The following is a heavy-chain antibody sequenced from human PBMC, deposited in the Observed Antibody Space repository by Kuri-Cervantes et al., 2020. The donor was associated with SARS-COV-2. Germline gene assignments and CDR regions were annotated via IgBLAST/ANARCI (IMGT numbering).Heavy chain of an antibody. Sequence: ETLSLTCTVSGGSISSYYWSWIRQPPGKGLEWVSSISSSSSYIYYADSVKGRFTISRDDAKNSLYLQMSSLRDGDTAVYYCTRGGDYVDHWGQGALVTVSS. CDR3: TRGGDYVDH. CDR1: GGSISSYY. CDR2: ISSSSSYI. J-gene: IGHJ4*02. V-gene: IGHV3-21*01.